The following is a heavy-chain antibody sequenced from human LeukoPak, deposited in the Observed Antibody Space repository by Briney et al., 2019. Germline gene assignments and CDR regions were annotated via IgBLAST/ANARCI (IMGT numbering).Heavy chain of an antibody. J-gene: IGHJ4*02. CDR1: GFTFSDHY. CDR2: TGNKANSYTT. V-gene: IGHV3-72*01. D-gene: IGHD5-18*01. Sequence: GGSLRLSCAASGFTFSDHYMDWVRQAPGKGLEWVGRTGNKANSYTTEYAASVKGRFTISRDDSKNSLFLQMNSLKSEDTAVYYCARGDTALFDYWGQGTLVTVSS. CDR3: ARGDTALFDY.